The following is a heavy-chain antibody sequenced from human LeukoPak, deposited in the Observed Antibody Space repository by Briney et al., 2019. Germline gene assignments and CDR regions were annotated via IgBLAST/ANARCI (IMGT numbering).Heavy chain of an antibody. Sequence: GGSLRLSCAASGFTFSSYGMSWVRQAPGKGLEWVSAISGSGGSTYYADSVKGRFTISKDNSKNTMYPQMNSLRAEDTAVYYCAKDRYYYGSGSYPWFDPWGQGTLVTVSS. V-gene: IGHV3-23*01. J-gene: IGHJ5*02. CDR3: AKDRYYYGSGSYPWFDP. CDR1: GFTFSSYG. D-gene: IGHD3-10*01. CDR2: ISGSGGST.